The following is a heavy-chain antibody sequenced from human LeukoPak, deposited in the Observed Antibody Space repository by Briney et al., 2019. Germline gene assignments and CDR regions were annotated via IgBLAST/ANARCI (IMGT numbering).Heavy chain of an antibody. CDR2: VYPGDSDT. V-gene: IGHV5-51*01. Sequence: KPGESLKISCKGSGYSFTSYWIGWVRQMPGKGLEWMGIVYPGDSDTRYSPSFQGQVTISADKSISTAYLQWSSLKASDTAMYYCAKTHGTYYYDSSGQYYFDYWGQGTLVTVSS. CDR3: AKTHGTYYYDSSGQYYFDY. CDR1: GYSFTSYW. D-gene: IGHD3-22*01. J-gene: IGHJ4*02.